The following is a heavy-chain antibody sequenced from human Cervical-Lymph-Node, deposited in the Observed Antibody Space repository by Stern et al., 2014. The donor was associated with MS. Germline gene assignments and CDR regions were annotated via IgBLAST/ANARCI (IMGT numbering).Heavy chain of an antibody. V-gene: IGHV4-30-4*08. D-gene: IGHD2-2*01. CDR1: GGSISRGDYY. Sequence: QVQLQESGPGLVKPSQTLSVTCTVSGGSISRGDYYWSWIRQSPGKGLEWIGYIYNTGITSYNPSLKGRATTSIDMSKTQFPLSLSSVTAADTAVYYCARDVYQPSLYSYDMDVWGQGTTVTVSS. CDR2: IYNTGIT. J-gene: IGHJ6*02. CDR3: ARDVYQPSLYSYDMDV.